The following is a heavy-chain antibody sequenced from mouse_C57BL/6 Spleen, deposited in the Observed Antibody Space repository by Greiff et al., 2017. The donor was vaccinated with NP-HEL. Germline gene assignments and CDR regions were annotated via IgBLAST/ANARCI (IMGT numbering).Heavy chain of an antibody. CDR2: IHPTSGST. CDR1: GYTFTSYW. CDR3: ARWDYDDFDY. D-gene: IGHD2-4*01. J-gene: IGHJ2*01. Sequence: VQLQQSGAELVKPGASVKLSCKASGYTFTSYWMHWVKQRPGQGLEWIGMIHPTSGSTNYNEKFKSKATLTVDKSSSTAYMQLSSLTSEDSAVYYCARWDYDDFDYWGQGTTLTVSS. V-gene: IGHV1-64*01.